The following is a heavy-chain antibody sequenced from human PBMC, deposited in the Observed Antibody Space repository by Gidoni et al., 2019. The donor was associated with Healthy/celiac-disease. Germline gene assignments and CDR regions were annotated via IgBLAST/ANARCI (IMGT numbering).Heavy chain of an antibody. Sequence: KFQGWVTMTRDTSISTAYMELGRLRSDDTAVYYCARGAVAGHDAFDIWGQGTMVTVSS. D-gene: IGHD6-19*01. V-gene: IGHV1-2*04. J-gene: IGHJ3*02. CDR3: ARGAVAGHDAFDI.